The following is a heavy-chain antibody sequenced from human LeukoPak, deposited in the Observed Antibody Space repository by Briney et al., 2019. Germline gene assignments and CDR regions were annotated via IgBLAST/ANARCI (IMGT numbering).Heavy chain of an antibody. D-gene: IGHD1-7*01. Sequence: GGSLRLSCAASGFTFSDYYMSWVRQAPGKGLEWVAFIRYDGSNKYYADSVKGRFTISRDNSKNTLYLQMNSLRAEDTAVYYCAKGGYNWNYPFDYWGQGTLVTVSS. CDR3: AKGGYNWNYPFDY. CDR1: GFTFSDYY. CDR2: IRYDGSNK. V-gene: IGHV3-30*02. J-gene: IGHJ4*02.